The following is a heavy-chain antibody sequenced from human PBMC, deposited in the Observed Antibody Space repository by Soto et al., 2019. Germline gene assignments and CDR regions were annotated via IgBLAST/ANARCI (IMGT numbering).Heavy chain of an antibody. CDR3: ARGRRGAARPNAFDI. J-gene: IGHJ3*02. Sequence: ASVKVSCKASGYTFTSYDINWVRQATGQGLEWMGWMNPNSGNTGYAQKFQGRVTMPRNTSISTAYMELSSLRSEDTAVYYCARGRRGAARPNAFDIWGQGTMVTVSS. CDR1: GYTFTSYD. D-gene: IGHD6-6*01. V-gene: IGHV1-8*02. CDR2: MNPNSGNT.